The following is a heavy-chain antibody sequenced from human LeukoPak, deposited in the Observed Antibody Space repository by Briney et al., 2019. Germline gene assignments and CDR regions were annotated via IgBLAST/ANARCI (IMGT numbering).Heavy chain of an antibody. CDR3: AIATVTTFYYFDY. D-gene: IGHD4-17*01. Sequence: GASVKVSCKASGYTFTGYYMHWVRQAPGQGLEWMGWINPNSGGTNYAQKFQGRVTMTRDTSISTAYMELSGLRSDDTAVYYCAIATVTTFYYFDYWGQGTLVTVSS. CDR1: GYTFTGYY. V-gene: IGHV1-2*02. J-gene: IGHJ4*02. CDR2: INPNSGGT.